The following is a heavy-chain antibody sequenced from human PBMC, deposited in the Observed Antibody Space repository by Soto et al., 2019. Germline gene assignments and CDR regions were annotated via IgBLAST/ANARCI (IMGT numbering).Heavy chain of an antibody. Sequence: QVQLVQSGAEVKKPGSSVKVSCEASGGTFSNYAINWVRQAPGQGLEWMGVTIPKFATTYYATKFQGRVTIIADECMTTAFMEMRSLRSDDTAVYYCARDRTIVGPNWDAFDIWGQGTMVTVPS. CDR2: TIPKFATT. CDR1: GGTFSNYA. J-gene: IGHJ3*02. D-gene: IGHD1-26*01. CDR3: ARDRTIVGPNWDAFDI. V-gene: IGHV1-69*12.